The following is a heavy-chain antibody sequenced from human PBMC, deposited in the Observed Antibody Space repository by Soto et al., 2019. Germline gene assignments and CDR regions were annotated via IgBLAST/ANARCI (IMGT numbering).Heavy chain of an antibody. CDR3: ARDLCSGCSCYFDY. J-gene: IGHJ4*02. CDR2: IYSGGST. V-gene: IGHV3-53*04. Sequence: GGSLRLSCAASGFTVSSNYMSWVRQAPGKGLEWVSVIYSGGSTYYADSVKGRFTISRHNSKNTLYLQMNSLRAEDTAVYYCARDLCSGCSCYFDYWGQGTLVTVSS. D-gene: IGHD2-15*01. CDR1: GFTVSSNY.